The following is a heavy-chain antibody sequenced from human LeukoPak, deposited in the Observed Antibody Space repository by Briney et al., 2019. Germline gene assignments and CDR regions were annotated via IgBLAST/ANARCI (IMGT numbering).Heavy chain of an antibody. CDR2: IYYSGST. CDR1: GGSISSSSYY. V-gene: IGHV4-39*01. J-gene: IGHJ3*02. CDR3: ARTDGDLITIWRGDWAPSAFDI. D-gene: IGHD3-3*01. Sequence: SETLSLTCTVSGGSISSSSYYWGWIRQPPGKGLEWIGSIYYSGSTYYNPSLKSRVTISVDTSKNQFSLKLSSVTAADTAVYYCARTDGDLITIWRGDWAPSAFDIWGRGTMVTVSS.